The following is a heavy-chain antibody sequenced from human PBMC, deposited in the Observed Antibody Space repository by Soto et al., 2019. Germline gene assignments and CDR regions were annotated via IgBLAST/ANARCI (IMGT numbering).Heavy chain of an antibody. V-gene: IGHV3-23*01. Sequence: GSLRLSCEASGFTFSAYLMTWVRQAPGKGLEWVSSISGTDGTTYYADSVKGRFSISRDNSKNTLYLQMNSLSVNDTALYYCAKPKLGIRAFDLWGQGTMVTVSS. CDR2: ISGTDGTT. D-gene: IGHD7-27*01. CDR3: AKPKLGIRAFDL. CDR1: GFTFSAYL. J-gene: IGHJ3*01.